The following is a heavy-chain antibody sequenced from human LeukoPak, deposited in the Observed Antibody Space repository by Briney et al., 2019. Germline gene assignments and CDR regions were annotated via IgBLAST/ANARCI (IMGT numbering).Heavy chain of an antibody. D-gene: IGHD2-21*02. V-gene: IGHV3-23*01. J-gene: IGHJ4*02. CDR1: GFIFRSYV. Sequence: GGSLRLSCVSSGFIFRSYVMSWVRQAPGEGLEWVSSISVAGATTDYADSVKGRFTISRDNSKSTVYLQMNGLRVEDTALYYCAKLSLGDFEYFDYWGQGTLVTVSS. CDR3: AKLSLGDFEYFDY. CDR2: ISVAGATT.